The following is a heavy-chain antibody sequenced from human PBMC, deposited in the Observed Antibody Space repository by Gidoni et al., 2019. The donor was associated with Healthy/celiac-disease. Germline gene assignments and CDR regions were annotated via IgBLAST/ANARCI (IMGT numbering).Heavy chain of an antibody. CDR1: GGSFSGYY. V-gene: IGHV4-34*01. Sequence: QVQLQQWGAGLLKPSETLSLTCAVSGGSFSGYYWSWIRQPPGKGLEWIGEINHSGSTNYNPSLKRRVTISVDTSKNQFSLKLSSVTAADTAVYYCARDSIVVVVAATRFVYNWFDPWGQGTLVTVSS. J-gene: IGHJ5*02. CDR3: ARDSIVVVVAATRFVYNWFDP. D-gene: IGHD2-15*01. CDR2: INHSGST.